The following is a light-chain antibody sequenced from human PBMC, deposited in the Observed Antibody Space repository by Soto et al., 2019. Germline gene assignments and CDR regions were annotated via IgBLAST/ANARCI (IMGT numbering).Light chain of an antibody. CDR1: QSVSSH. Sequence: EVVMTQSPATLSVSPGEGATLSCRASQSVSSHLVWYQQKPGQAPRLLIYGASTRATGIPARFSGSGSGTEFTLTISSLQSEDFAISYCQQYNNCHPTFGGGTKVEIK. CDR3: QQYNNCHPT. J-gene: IGKJ4*01. CDR2: GAS. V-gene: IGKV3-15*01.